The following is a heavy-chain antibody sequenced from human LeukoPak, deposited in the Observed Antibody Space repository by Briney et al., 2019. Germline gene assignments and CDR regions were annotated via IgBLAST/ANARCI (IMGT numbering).Heavy chain of an antibody. V-gene: IGHV3-30*18. CDR1: GFTFSSYG. CDR2: ISYDGSNK. CDR3: AKDPMPLRYFDWLDY. Sequence: GGTLRLSCAASGFTFSSYGMSWVRQAPGKGLEWVAVISYDGSNKYYADSVKGRFTISRDNSKNTLYLQMNSLRAEDTAVYYCAKDPMPLRYFDWLDYWGQGTLVTVSS. D-gene: IGHD3-9*01. J-gene: IGHJ4*02.